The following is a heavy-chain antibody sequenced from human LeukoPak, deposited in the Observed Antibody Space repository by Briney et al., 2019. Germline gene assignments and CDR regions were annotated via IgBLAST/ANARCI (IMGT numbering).Heavy chain of an antibody. Sequence: GGSLRLSCAASGITFTSYAMCWVRQAPGKGLEWVSFVRGSDGATFYPESVKGRFTVSRDTPRNTVYLEMNTLRAEDTAVYYCAKGGHSTSWRNYFDYWSQGALVTVSS. CDR1: GITFTSYA. CDR2: VRGSDGAT. V-gene: IGHV3-23*01. CDR3: AKGGHSTSWRNYFDY. D-gene: IGHD6-13*01. J-gene: IGHJ4*02.